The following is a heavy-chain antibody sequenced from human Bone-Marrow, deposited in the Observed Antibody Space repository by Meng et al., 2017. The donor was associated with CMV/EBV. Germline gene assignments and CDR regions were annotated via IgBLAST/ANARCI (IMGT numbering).Heavy chain of an antibody. V-gene: IGHV3-48*03. CDR1: GFTFSSYA. CDR2: ISSSGSTI. CDR3: ARDGGRGLYSNYFDY. Sequence: GGSLRLSCAASGFTFSSYAMHWVRQAPGTGLEWVSYISSSGSTIYYADSVKGRFAISRDNAKNSLNLQMNSLRAKDTAVYYWARDGGRGLYSNYFDYWGQGTLVTVSS. D-gene: IGHD4-11*01. J-gene: IGHJ4*02.